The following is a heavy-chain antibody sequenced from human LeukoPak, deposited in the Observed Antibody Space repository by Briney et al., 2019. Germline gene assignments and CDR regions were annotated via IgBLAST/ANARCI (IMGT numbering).Heavy chain of an antibody. CDR1: EFTFSTYG. Sequence: GGSLRLSCAASEFTFSTYGMHWVRQAPGKGLEWVAVISYDGSYKFYADSMKGRFTVSRDNSKSTLYLQMNSLRAEDTAVYYCAKDRYSGLNTIDYWGQGTLVTVSS. J-gene: IGHJ4*02. D-gene: IGHD6-13*01. CDR2: ISYDGSYK. V-gene: IGHV3-30*18. CDR3: AKDRYSGLNTIDY.